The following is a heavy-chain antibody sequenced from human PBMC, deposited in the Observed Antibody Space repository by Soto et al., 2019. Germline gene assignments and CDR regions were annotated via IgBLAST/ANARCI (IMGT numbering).Heavy chain of an antibody. Sequence: PVGSLRLSCADSGFTFSSYGMHWVRQAPGKGLEWVAVISYDGSNKYYADSVKGRFTISRDNSKNTLYLQMNSLRAEDTAVYYCAKDLPPYSSSSLVDYWGQGTLVTVSS. CDR1: GFTFSSYG. V-gene: IGHV3-30*18. D-gene: IGHD6-6*01. J-gene: IGHJ4*02. CDR3: AKDLPPYSSSSLVDY. CDR2: ISYDGSNK.